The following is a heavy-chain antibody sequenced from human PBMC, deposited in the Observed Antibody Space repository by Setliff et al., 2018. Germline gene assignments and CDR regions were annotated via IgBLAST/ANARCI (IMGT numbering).Heavy chain of an antibody. J-gene: IGHJ4*02. D-gene: IGHD6-13*01. CDR3: ARGPVTSGWYRFDY. CDR2: IYHAGST. Sequence: SETLSLTCAVSGGSISSGDASWSWVRQPPGKGLEWIGYIYHAGSTYYNPSLESRVTISIDKPNKQFSLELRSLTAADSAVYYCARGPVTSGWYRFDYWGQGTLVTVSS. CDR1: GGSISSGDAS. V-gene: IGHV4-30-2*01.